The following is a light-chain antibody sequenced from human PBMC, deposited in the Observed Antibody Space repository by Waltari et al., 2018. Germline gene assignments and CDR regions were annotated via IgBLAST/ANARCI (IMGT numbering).Light chain of an antibody. CDR3: QAWDSGAAGV. CDR1: ELEKKY. Sequence: SYDLTQSPSVSVSPGQTASITCSGDELEKKYVCWYQQKPGQPPVLVIYQDVRRPSEIPERFSGSNSGNTATLTISGTQPMDEADYYCQAWDSGAAGVFGNGTKVTVL. J-gene: IGLJ1*01. CDR2: QDV. V-gene: IGLV3-1*01.